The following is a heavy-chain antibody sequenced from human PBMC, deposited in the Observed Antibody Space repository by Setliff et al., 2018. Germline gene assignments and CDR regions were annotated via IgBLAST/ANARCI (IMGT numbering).Heavy chain of an antibody. CDR3: ARVRWDRESFDI. CDR1: GGSFSSGGYY. D-gene: IGHD1-26*01. J-gene: IGHJ3*02. Sequence: SETLSLTCTVSGGSFSSGGYYWNWIRQHPGKGLEWIGYIYYSGTTYSNPTLKSRVTISVDTSKGQFSLNLTSVTAADTAIYYCARVRWDRESFDIWGQGTMVTVSS. V-gene: IGHV4-31*03. CDR2: IYYSGTT.